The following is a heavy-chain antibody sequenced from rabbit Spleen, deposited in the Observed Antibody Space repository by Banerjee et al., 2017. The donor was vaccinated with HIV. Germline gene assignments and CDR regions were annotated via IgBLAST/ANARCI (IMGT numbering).Heavy chain of an antibody. V-gene: IGHV1S40*01. Sequence: QSLEESGGDLVKPGASLTLTCTASGFSFTYIDYLCWVRQPPGKGPEWIACVAAGVSFTSYYATWAKGRFTISKTSSTTVTLQMTSLTAGDTATYFCARANYDVGGYNIAGLWGPGTLVTVS. CDR3: ARANYDVGGYNIAGL. CDR2: VAAGVSFTS. D-gene: IGHD1-1*01. J-gene: IGHJ4*01. CDR1: GFSFTYIDY.